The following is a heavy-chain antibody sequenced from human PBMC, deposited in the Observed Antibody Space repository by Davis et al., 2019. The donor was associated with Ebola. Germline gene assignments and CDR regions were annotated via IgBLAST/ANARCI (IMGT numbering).Heavy chain of an antibody. J-gene: IGHJ3*02. CDR1: GFTFSDYA. CDR3: AAGTRLVI. Sequence: GESLKISCVVSGFTFSDYAMAWVRQAPGKGPEWVSIISASGGSTDHADSVKGRFTISRDNSKNTLYLQMNSLRAEDTAVYTAAAGTRLVIWGQGTMVTVSS. CDR2: ISASGGST. V-gene: IGHV3-23*01. D-gene: IGHD6-13*01.